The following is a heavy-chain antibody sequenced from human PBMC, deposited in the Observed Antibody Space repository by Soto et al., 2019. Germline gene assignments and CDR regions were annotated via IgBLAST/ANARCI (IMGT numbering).Heavy chain of an antibody. CDR3: VRGGSYDFWSGPDDPFDI. CDR1: GYTFTSYA. D-gene: IGHD3-3*01. Sequence: QVQLVQSGAEVKKPGASVKVSCTASGYTFTSYAMHWVRQAPGQRLEWMGWINGGNGNTKYSQKFQGRVTITRDTSATTSYMELSSLRSEDTAVYYCVRGGSYDFWSGPDDPFDIWGQGTMVTVSS. J-gene: IGHJ3*02. V-gene: IGHV1-3*01. CDR2: INGGNGNT.